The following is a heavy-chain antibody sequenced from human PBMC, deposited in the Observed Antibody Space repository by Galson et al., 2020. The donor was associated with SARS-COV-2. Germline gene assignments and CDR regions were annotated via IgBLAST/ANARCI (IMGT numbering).Heavy chain of an antibody. CDR2: ITYDGSNE. V-gene: IGHV3-30*18. CDR3: AKDAGHYSTWDDALDI. D-gene: IGHD6-13*01. Sequence: GGSLRLSCVASGFTFTNYGIHWVRQAPGKGLEWVAVITYDGSNEFYADSVKGRFTVSRDNSKNTLYLQMNSLRAEDTAVYYCAKDAGHYSTWDDALDIWGQGTMVTVSS. J-gene: IGHJ3*02. CDR1: GFTFTNYG.